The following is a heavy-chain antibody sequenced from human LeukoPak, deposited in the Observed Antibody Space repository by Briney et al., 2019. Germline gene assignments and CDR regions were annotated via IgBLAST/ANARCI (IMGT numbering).Heavy chain of an antibody. CDR3: ARDSSGFDY. J-gene: IGHJ4*02. CDR1: GGSFSGYY. Sequence: SETLSLTCAVYGGSFSGYYWSWIRQPPGKGLEWIGEINHSGSTNYNPSLKSRVTISVDTSKNQFSLKLSSVTAAGTAVYYCARDSSGFDYWGQETLVTVSS. V-gene: IGHV4-34*01. CDR2: INHSGST.